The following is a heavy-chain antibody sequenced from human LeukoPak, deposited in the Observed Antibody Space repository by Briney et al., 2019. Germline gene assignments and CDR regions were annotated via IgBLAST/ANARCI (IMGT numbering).Heavy chain of an antibody. Sequence: ASVKASCKASGYTFTSYYMHWVRQAPGQGLEWMGIINPSGGSTSYAQKFQGRVTMTRDTSTSTVYMELSSLRSEDTAVYYCARGEEVATIPTLNWYFDLWGRGTLVTVSS. CDR1: GYTFTSYY. D-gene: IGHD5-24*01. V-gene: IGHV1-46*01. CDR2: INPSGGST. CDR3: ARGEEVATIPTLNWYFDL. J-gene: IGHJ2*01.